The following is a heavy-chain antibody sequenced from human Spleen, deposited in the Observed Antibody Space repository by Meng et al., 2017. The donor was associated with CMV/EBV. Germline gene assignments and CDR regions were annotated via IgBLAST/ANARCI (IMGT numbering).Heavy chain of an antibody. D-gene: IGHD2-2*01. Sequence: IISSYAINWVRQAPGQGLECMGVIIPILDIANYAQKFQDRVTITADKSTSTAYMELSSLRSEDTAVYYCARDLPFLNYQRQPLFDPWGQGTLVTVSS. CDR1: IISSYA. CDR2: IIPILDIA. V-gene: IGHV1-69*10. CDR3: ARDLPFLNYQRQPLFDP. J-gene: IGHJ5*02.